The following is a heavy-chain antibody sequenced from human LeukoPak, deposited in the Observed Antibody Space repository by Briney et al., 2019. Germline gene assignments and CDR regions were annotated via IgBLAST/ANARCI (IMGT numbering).Heavy chain of an antibody. D-gene: IGHD3-9*01. J-gene: IGHJ4*02. CDR2: IGTAGDT. Sequence: GGSLRLSCAASGFTFSSYDMHWVRQATGKGLEWVSAIGTAGDTYYPGSVKGRFTISRENAKNSLYLQMNSLRAGDTAVYYCARAFYDFLTGYPAYFDYWGQGTLVTVSS. CDR1: GFTFSSYD. CDR3: ARAFYDFLTGYPAYFDY. V-gene: IGHV3-13*01.